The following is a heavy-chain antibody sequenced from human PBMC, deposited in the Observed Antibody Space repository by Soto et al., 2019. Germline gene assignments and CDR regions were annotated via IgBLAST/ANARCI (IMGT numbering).Heavy chain of an antibody. V-gene: IGHV1-18*04. CDR3: ARTQGDYDWGVFVY. J-gene: IGHJ4*02. Sequence: QVQLVQSGSEVKKPGASVKVSCKASGKSFTTFGISWVRQAPGQGLEWMGWIGPYNGNTNYAQNFQGRVSMTTDTPTNTAYMELRNLRSDDTAVYFCARTQGDYDWGVFVYWGQGTLVTVSS. CDR1: GKSFTTFG. CDR2: IGPYNGNT. D-gene: IGHD3-16*01.